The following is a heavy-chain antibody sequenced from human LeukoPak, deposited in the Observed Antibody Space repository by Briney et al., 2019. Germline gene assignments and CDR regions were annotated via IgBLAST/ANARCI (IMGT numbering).Heavy chain of an antibody. V-gene: IGHV3-53*04. J-gene: IGHJ4*02. CDR1: GFTVSSNY. Sequence: PGGSLRLSCAASGFTVSSNYMSWVRQAPGKGLEWASVIYSGGSTYYADSVKGRFTISRHNSKNTLYLQMNSLRAEDTAVYYCARDYNYYDSSGYYYAVWGQGTLVTVSS. CDR3: ARDYNYYDSSGYYYAV. D-gene: IGHD3-22*01. CDR2: IYSGGST.